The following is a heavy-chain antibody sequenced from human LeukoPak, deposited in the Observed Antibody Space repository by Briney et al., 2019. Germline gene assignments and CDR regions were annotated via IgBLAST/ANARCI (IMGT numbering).Heavy chain of an antibody. Sequence: SETLSLTCAVYGGSFSGYYWSWIRQPPGKGLEWIGEINHSGSTNYNPSLKSRVTISVDTSKDQFSLKLSSVTAADTAVYYCARTDGLHSSGWYAPFDYWGQGTLVTVSS. CDR2: INHSGST. V-gene: IGHV4-34*01. CDR3: ARTDGLHSSGWYAPFDY. CDR1: GGSFSGYY. J-gene: IGHJ4*02. D-gene: IGHD6-19*01.